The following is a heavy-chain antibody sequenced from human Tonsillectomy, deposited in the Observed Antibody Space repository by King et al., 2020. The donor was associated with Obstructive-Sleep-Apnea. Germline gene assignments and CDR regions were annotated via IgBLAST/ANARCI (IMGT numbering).Heavy chain of an antibody. CDR3: ASYDFWSGPVDY. J-gene: IGHJ4*02. V-gene: IGHV4-39*07. CDR2: IHYSGST. CDR1: GGSISSSSYY. D-gene: IGHD3-3*01. Sequence: QLQESGPGLVKPSETLSLTCTVSGGSISSSSYYWGWIRQPPGKGLEWIGSIHYSGSTYYNPSLKRRVTISVDTSKNQFSLKLNSVTAADTAVYYCASYDFWSGPVDYWGQGTLVTVSS.